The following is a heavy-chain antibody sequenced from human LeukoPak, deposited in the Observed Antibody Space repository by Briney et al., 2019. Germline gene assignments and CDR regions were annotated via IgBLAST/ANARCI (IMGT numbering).Heavy chain of an antibody. Sequence: ASVKVSCKASGYTFTSYGISWVRQAPGQGLEWMGWISAYNGNTNHAQKLQGRVTMTTDTSTSTAYMELSSLRSEDTAVYYCARVGNSGSYLDYWGQGTLVTVSS. CDR1: GYTFTSYG. J-gene: IGHJ4*02. D-gene: IGHD1-26*01. CDR2: ISAYNGNT. V-gene: IGHV1-18*01. CDR3: ARVGNSGSYLDY.